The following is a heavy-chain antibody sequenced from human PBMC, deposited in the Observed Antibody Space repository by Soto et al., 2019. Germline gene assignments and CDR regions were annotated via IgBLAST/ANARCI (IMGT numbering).Heavy chain of an antibody. CDR3: VGDTYFSDSSSYTRCFDF. Sequence: EVQLVESGGGLVQPGGSLRLSCSVSGFTLSDHYIDWVRQAPGKGLEWVGRSRNQANGYSTIYAASVKGRFTTSRDDSKNLVYLQMESLRTEDTAVYYCVGDTYFSDSSSYTRCFDFWGQGALVTVSS. CDR1: GFTLSDHY. J-gene: IGHJ4*02. D-gene: IGHD3-22*01. V-gene: IGHV3-72*01. CDR2: SRNQANGYST.